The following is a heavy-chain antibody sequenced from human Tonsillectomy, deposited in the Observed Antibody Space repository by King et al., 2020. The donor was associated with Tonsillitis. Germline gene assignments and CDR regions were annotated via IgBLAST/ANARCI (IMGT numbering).Heavy chain of an antibody. CDR3: AKTLLVTPYPRLFDY. J-gene: IGHJ4*02. CDR1: GFTFSTFA. V-gene: IGHV3-23*03. CDR2: IYSGGSTT. D-gene: IGHD3-9*01. Sequence: VQLVESGGGLVQPGGSLRLSCAASGFTFSTFAIGGVPQAPGKGLEWVSVIYSGGSTTNYADSVKGRFTISRDNSKNTLYLQMNSLRAEDTAVYYCAKTLLVTPYPRLFDYWGQGTLVTVSS.